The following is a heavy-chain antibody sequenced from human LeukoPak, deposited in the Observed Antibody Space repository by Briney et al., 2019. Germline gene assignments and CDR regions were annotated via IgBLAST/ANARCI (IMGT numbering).Heavy chain of an antibody. CDR1: GFTFSSYA. CDR2: ISYDGSNK. CDR3: AKEVGVAGTPYFDY. D-gene: IGHD6-19*01. V-gene: IGHV3-30*04. Sequence: GRSLRLSCAASGFTFSSYAMHWVRQAPGKGLEWVAVISYDGSNKYYADSVKGRFTISRDNSKNTLYLQMNSLRAEDTAIYYCAKEVGVAGTPYFDYWGQGTLVTVSS. J-gene: IGHJ4*02.